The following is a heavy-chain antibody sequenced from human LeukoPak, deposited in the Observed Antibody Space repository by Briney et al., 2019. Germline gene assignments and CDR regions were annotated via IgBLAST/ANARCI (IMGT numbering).Heavy chain of an antibody. Sequence: KSSETLSLTCTVSGYSISSGYYWGWIRQPPGKGLEWIGSIYNSGSTYYNPSLKSRVTISVDTSKNQFSLKLSSVTAADTAVYYCARGRYSSGWYNWFDPWGQGTLVTVSS. D-gene: IGHD6-19*01. CDR3: ARGRYSSGWYNWFDP. CDR2: IYNSGST. J-gene: IGHJ5*02. V-gene: IGHV4-38-2*02. CDR1: GYSISSGYY.